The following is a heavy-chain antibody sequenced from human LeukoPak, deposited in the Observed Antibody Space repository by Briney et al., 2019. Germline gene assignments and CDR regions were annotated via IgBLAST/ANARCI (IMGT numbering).Heavy chain of an antibody. CDR1: GLSFSTSY. J-gene: IGHJ1*01. V-gene: IGHV3-74*01. CDR3: AKETYSSGWYLGDFQH. Sequence: GGSLRLSCEASGLSFSTSYMHWVRQTPGKGLIWVSRIHSTGAYIDYVDSVKGRFTISRDNSKNTLYLQMNSLRAEDTAVYYCAKETYSSGWYLGDFQHWGQGTLVTVSS. D-gene: IGHD6-19*01. CDR2: IHSTGAYI.